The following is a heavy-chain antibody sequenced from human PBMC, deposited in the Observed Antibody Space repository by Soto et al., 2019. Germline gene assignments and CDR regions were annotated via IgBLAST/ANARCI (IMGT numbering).Heavy chain of an antibody. V-gene: IGHV1-69*12. CDR2: IMPIFPTP. J-gene: IGHJ6*02. Sequence: QVQLVQSGAEVKKPGSSVTVSCKASGGTFGNSAISWVRQAPGQGLEWMGGIMPIFPTPDYAQKFQGRVTITADESTSGAYVESKSLSSEDTAAYYRARDNARHQTGGNYNYGMDVSGHGTTVTV. CDR3: ARDNARHQTGGNYNYGMDV. CDR1: GGTFGNSA.